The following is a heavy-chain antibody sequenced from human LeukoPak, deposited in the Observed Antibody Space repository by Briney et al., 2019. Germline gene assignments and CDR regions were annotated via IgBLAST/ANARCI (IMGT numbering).Heavy chain of an antibody. Sequence: SETLSLTCVVYGGSFSGYYWSWIRQPPGKGLEWIGEINHSGSTNYNPSLKSRVTMSVDTSKNQFSLNLTSVTAADMAVYYCARGSFYYYDSKRGVFDYWGQGTLVTVSS. J-gene: IGHJ4*02. D-gene: IGHD3-22*01. V-gene: IGHV4-34*01. CDR2: INHSGST. CDR3: ARGSFYYYDSKRGVFDY. CDR1: GGSFSGYY.